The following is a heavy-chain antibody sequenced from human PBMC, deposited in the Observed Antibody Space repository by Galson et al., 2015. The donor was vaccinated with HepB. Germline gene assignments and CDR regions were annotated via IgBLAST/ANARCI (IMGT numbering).Heavy chain of an antibody. CDR2: IWYDGSNK. V-gene: IGHV3-33*01. J-gene: IGHJ4*02. D-gene: IGHD4-17*01. CDR1: GFTFSTYD. Sequence: SLRLSCAASGFTFSTYDIHWVRQAPGKGLEWVAVIWYDGSNKYYADSVKGRFTISRDNSKNTLYLQMNSLRAEDTAVYYCARGGDGDLYYFHYWGQGTLVTVSS. CDR3: ARGGDGDLYYFHY.